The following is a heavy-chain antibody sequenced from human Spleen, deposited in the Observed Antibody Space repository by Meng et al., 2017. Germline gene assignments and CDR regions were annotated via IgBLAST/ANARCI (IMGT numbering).Heavy chain of an antibody. J-gene: IGHJ4*02. V-gene: IGHV4-61*08. CDR3: ARNGAYCLDS. CDR2: IYYNGST. D-gene: IGHD2-21*01. Sequence: QVQLQQWGAGLLKPSEALSLTCTVSGGSVSSGDFYWSWIRQPPGKGLELIGHIYYNGSTNYNPSLKSRVTISIDTSKNQFSLKLSSVTTADTAVYFCARNGAYCLDSWGQGTLVTVSS. CDR1: GGSVSSGDFY.